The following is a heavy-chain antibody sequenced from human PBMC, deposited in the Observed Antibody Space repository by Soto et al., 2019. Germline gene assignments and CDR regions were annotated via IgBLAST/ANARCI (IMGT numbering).Heavy chain of an antibody. CDR1: GFSLTTSGVG. CDR2: IYWDDDK. J-gene: IGHJ4*02. Sequence: QITLNESGPTVVRPTEPLTLTCRFSGFSLTTSGVGVGWIRQSPGKAPEWLALIYWDDDKRYSASLKIRLTITKDTSKNQVVLTVSDLDPTDTATYYCAHRVLRTVFGLVTTTAIYFDFWGQGTPVAVSS. CDR3: AHRVLRTVFGLVTTTAIYFDF. V-gene: IGHV2-5*02. D-gene: IGHD3-3*01.